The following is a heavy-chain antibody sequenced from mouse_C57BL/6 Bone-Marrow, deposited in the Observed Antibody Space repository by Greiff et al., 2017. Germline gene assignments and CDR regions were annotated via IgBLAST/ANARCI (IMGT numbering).Heavy chain of an antibody. CDR2: IDPENGDT. CDR1: GFNIKDDY. CDR3: TTSYGNYVYWYVDV. Sequence: VQLKQSGAELVRPGASVKLSCTASGFNIKDDYMHWVKQRPEQGLEWIGWIDPENGDTEYASKFQGKATITADTSSNTAYLQLSSLTSEDTAVYYCTTSYGNYVYWYVDVWGTGTTVTVSS. V-gene: IGHV14-4*01. D-gene: IGHD2-1*01. J-gene: IGHJ1*03.